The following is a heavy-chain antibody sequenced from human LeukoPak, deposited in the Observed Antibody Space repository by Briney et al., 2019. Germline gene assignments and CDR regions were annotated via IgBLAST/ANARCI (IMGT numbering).Heavy chain of an antibody. CDR1: GFTFSNYA. Sequence: GGSLRLSCAASGFTFSNYAMSWGRQAPGKGLEWVSAIGGGGGSTYYAASVRGRFTISRDNSKNMLYLQMNSLRAEDTAVYYCAKLLWTLRYFDYWGQGTLVTVSS. CDR3: AKLLWTLRYFDY. CDR2: IGGGGGST. J-gene: IGHJ4*02. V-gene: IGHV3-23*01. D-gene: IGHD3-9*01.